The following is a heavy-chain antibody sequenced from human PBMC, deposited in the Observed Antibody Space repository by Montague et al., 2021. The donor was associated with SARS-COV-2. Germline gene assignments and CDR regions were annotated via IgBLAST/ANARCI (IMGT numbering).Heavy chain of an antibody. D-gene: IGHD2-15*01. J-gene: IGHJ4*02. CDR1: GGSISSYHHY. V-gene: IGHV4-39*07. CDR3: GRVILSATYNPLDC. CDR2: MYYSGST. Sequence: SETLSLTCTVSGGSISSYHHYWGWIRQPPGKGLEWIGAMYYSGSTWLNPSLKSRVTISVDTSKNQPSLNLRSVTAADTAVYFCGRVILSATYNPLDCWGPGTLVTVSS.